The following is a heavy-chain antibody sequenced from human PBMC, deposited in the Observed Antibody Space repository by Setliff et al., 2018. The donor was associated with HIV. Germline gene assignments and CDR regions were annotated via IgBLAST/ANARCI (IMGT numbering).Heavy chain of an antibody. CDR2: IYYNGNT. V-gene: IGHV4-59*01. CDR3: AREIYGGNSRPFDY. D-gene: IGHD4-17*01. Sequence: SETLSLTCTVSGGSISSYFWSWIRQPPGKGLEWIGYIYYNGNTNYSPSLKSRVTISVDTSKNQVSLKLSSVTAADTAVYYCAREIYGGNSRPFDYWGQGTLVTVPQ. J-gene: IGHJ4*02. CDR1: GGSISSYF.